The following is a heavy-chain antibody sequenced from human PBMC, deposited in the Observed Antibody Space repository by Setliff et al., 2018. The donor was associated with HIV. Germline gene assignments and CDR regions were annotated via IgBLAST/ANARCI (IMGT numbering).Heavy chain of an antibody. V-gene: IGHV3-9*01. D-gene: IGHD3-3*01. J-gene: IGHJ4*02. CDR3: ARVRLYNTALDY. Sequence: PGGSLRLSCTASGFTFDDYALDWVGQGPGRGLEWVSSMGWNRGSKGYADSVKGRFTISRDNTKNTLFLQMNSLRPEDTAVYYCARVRLYNTALDYWGQGTLVTVSS. CDR2: MGWNRGSK. CDR1: GFTFDDYA.